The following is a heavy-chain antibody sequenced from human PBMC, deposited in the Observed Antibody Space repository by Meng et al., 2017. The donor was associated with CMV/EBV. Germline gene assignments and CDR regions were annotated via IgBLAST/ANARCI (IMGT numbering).Heavy chain of an antibody. J-gene: IGHJ4*02. CDR1: GGTFSSYA. V-gene: IGHV1-69*05. CDR2: IIPIFGIA. D-gene: IGHD2-2*01. CDR3: AFSDCSSTSCWFDY. Sequence: SVKVSCKASGGTFSSYAISWVRQAPGQGLEWMGGIIPIFGIANYAQKFQGRVTITTDESTSTAYMELSSLRSEDTAVYYCAFSDCSSTSCWFDYWGQGTLVTVSS.